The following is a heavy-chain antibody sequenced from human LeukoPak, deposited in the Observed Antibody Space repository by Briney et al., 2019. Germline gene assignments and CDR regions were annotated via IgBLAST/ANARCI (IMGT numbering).Heavy chain of an antibody. CDR3: ATYCASGQCADH. D-gene: IGHD2-8*01. V-gene: IGHV3-23*01. CDR1: GFTFSSHA. Sequence: PGGSLRLSCATSGFTFSSHAMNWVRQAPGKGLEWVSGIIDSVDNTHYADSVKGRFTISRDSPKSTLYLQMTSLRADDAAVYYCATYCASGQCADHWGQGTLVTVSS. J-gene: IGHJ4*02. CDR2: IIDSVDNT.